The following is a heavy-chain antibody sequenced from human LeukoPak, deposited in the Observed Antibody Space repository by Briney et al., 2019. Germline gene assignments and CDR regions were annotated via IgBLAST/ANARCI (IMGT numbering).Heavy chain of an antibody. CDR3: ASGGFLLEVLDD. CDR1: GDTFSRHA. V-gene: IGHV1-69*01. D-gene: IGHD1-7*01. J-gene: IGHJ4*02. Sequence: GSSVKVSCKSSGDTFSRHAISWVRQAPGQGLEWMGGITPIYGTPSYVQKFQGRVTITADESTRTAYMEVSRLTSEDTAVYYCASGGFLLEVLDDWGQGTLVTVSS. CDR2: ITPIYGTP.